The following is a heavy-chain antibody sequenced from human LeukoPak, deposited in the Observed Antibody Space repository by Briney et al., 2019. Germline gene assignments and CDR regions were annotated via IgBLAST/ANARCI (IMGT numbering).Heavy chain of an antibody. CDR3: AREDSRGWTPEDAFDI. J-gene: IGHJ3*02. V-gene: IGHV3-30-3*01. CDR2: ISYDGINK. Sequence: GRSLRLSCAASGFTFSSYAMHWVPQAPGKELEWVAVISYDGINKYYADSVKGRFTISRDNSKNTLYLQMNSLRAEDTAVYCCAREDSRGWTPEDAFDIWGQGTMVTVSS. D-gene: IGHD6-19*01. CDR1: GFTFSSYA.